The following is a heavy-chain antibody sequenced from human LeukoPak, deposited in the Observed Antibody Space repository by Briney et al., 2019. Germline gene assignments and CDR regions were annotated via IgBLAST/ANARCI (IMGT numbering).Heavy chain of an antibody. D-gene: IGHD1-7*01. CDR3: ARGEGVTGTTRWFDP. V-gene: IGHV5-51*01. CDR1: GYSFTSYW. Sequence: GESLKISCKGSGYSFTSYWIGWVRQMPGKGLEWMGIIYPGDSDTRYSPSFQGQVTISADKSISTAYLQWSSLKASDTAMCYCARGEGVTGTTRWFDPWGQGTLVTVSS. CDR2: IYPGDSDT. J-gene: IGHJ5*02.